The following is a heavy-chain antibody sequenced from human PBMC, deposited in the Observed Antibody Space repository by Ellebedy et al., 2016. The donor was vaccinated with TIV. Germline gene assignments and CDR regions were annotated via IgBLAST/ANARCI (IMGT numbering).Heavy chain of an antibody. CDR1: GFTFSGSA. D-gene: IGHD2-15*01. Sequence: PGGSLRLSCAASGFTFSGSAIHWVRPASGKGLEWVGRIRSKANSYATAYAASVEGRFGISRDDSENTAYLQMNSLKTEDTAVYYCTRLVDCSGGSCYRHFEDWGQGTLVTVSS. CDR2: IRSKANSYAT. J-gene: IGHJ4*02. CDR3: TRLVDCSGGSCYRHFED. V-gene: IGHV3-73*01.